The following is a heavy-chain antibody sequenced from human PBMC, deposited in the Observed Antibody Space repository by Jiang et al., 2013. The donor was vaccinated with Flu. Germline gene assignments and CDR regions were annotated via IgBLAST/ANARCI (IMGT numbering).Heavy chain of an antibody. CDR3: TRTGGPDY. CDR2: TYYRSKWYN. V-gene: IGHV6-1*01. J-gene: IGHJ4*02. CDR1: NSAA. Sequence: NSAAWNWIRQSPSRGLEWLGRTYYRSKWYNEYAVSVKGRITINPDTSKNQFSLQLNSVTPEDTAVYYCTRTGGPDYWGQGTLVTVSS.